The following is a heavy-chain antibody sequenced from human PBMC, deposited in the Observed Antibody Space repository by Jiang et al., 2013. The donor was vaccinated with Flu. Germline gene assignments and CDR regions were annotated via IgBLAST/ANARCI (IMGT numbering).Heavy chain of an antibody. V-gene: IGHV4-34*01. CDR1: GASFSGFY. Sequence: VALLKPSETLSLTCGVSGASFSGFYWHWVRQPPGKGLEWIGEINHRGNTDYNPSLKSRVTLSVDTSKNQFSLNLRSVTAADTAVYYCARFYYGSGSPYFDSWGQGTLVTVSS. CDR2: INHRGNT. J-gene: IGHJ4*02. D-gene: IGHD3-10*01. CDR3: ARFYYGSGSPYFDS.